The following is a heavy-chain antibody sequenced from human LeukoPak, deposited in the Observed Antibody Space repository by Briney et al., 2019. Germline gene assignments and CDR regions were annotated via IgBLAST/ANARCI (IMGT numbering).Heavy chain of an antibody. CDR1: GGTFSSYA. CDR2: IIPIFGTA. CDR3: ATLFTNLRFGYGMDV. V-gene: IGHV1-69*01. Sequence: ASVKVSCKASGGTFSSYAISWVRQAPGQGLEWMGGIIPIFGTANYAQKFQGRVTITADESPSTAYMELSSLRSEDTAVYYCATLFTNLRFGYGMDVWGQGTTVTVSS. D-gene: IGHD5/OR15-5a*01. J-gene: IGHJ6*02.